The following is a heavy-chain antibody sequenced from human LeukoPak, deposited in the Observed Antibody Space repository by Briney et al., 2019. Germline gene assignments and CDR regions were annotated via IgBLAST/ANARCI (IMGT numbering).Heavy chain of an antibody. CDR1: GGSISSGGFY. V-gene: IGHV4-30-2*01. J-gene: IGHJ2*01. CDR2: ISHTGSA. CDR3: ARDLYCSSVSCQALSYFGL. D-gene: IGHD2-2*01. Sequence: SQTLSLTCTVSGGSISSGGFYWNWIRQPPGKGLEWIGYISHTGSAYYNPSLMSRVTISVDRSKNRFSLKLSSVTAADTAVYHCARDLYCSSVSCQALSYFGLWGRGTLVTVSS.